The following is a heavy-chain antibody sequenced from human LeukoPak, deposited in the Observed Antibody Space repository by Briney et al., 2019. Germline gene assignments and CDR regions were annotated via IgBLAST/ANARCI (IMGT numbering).Heavy chain of an antibody. V-gene: IGHV1-69*04. J-gene: IGHJ5*02. D-gene: IGHD3-3*01. Sequence: ASVKVSCKASGGTFSSYAISWVRQAPGQGLEWMGRIIPILGIANYAQKFQGRVTITADKSTSTAYMELSSLRSEDTAVYYCARDLGDFWSGSVPWGRGTLVTVSS. CDR1: GGTFSSYA. CDR2: IIPILGIA. CDR3: ARDLGDFWSGSVP.